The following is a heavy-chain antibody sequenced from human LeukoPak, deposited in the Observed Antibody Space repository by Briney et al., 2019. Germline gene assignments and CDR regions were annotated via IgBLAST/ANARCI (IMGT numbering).Heavy chain of an antibody. CDR2: IYTSGST. D-gene: IGHD3-22*01. J-gene: IGHJ4*02. Sequence: SETLSLTCTVSGGSISSGSYYWSWIRQPAGKGLEWIGRIYTSGSTNYNPSLKSRVTISVDTSKNQFSLKLSSVTAADTAVYYCARGGYDSRGFYHFDHWGQGTLVTVSS. V-gene: IGHV4-61*02. CDR3: ARGGYDSRGFYHFDH. CDR1: GGSISSGSYY.